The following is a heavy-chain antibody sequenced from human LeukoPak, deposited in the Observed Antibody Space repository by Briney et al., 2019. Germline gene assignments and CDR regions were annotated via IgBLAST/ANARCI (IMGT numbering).Heavy chain of an antibody. Sequence: ASVKVSCKALGYTFTDYYIHWVRQAPGQGLEWMGWINPNSGDAHCTQKFQGRVTMTRDTSISTTHMELSSLRSDDTAVYYCTRDTYRTSCPHIWGQGTTVTISS. V-gene: IGHV1-2*02. CDR3: TRDTYRTSCPHI. D-gene: IGHD2-2*01. CDR2: INPNSGDA. CDR1: GYTFTDYY. J-gene: IGHJ6*02.